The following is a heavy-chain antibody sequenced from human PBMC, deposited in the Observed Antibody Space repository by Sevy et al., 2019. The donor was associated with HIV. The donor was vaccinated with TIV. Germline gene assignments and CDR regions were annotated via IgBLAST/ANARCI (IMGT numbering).Heavy chain of an antibody. CDR2: IIPIFGTA. CDR3: ARVRVVGATYDAFDI. CDR1: GGTFSSYA. J-gene: IGHJ3*02. D-gene: IGHD1-26*01. V-gene: IGHV1-69*13. Sequence: ASVKFSCKASGGTFSSYAISWVRQAPGQGLEWMGGIIPIFGTANYAQKFQGRVTITADESTSTAYMELSSLRSEDTAVYYCARVRVVGATYDAFDIWGQRTMVTVSS.